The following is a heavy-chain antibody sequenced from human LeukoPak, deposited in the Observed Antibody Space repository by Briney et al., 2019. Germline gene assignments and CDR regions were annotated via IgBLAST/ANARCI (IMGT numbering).Heavy chain of an antibody. V-gene: IGHV5-51*01. J-gene: IGHJ4*02. D-gene: IGHD4-23*01. CDR2: IYPGDSDI. Sequence: GESPEISCKGSGYSFTSYWIGWVRQMPGKGLEWMGIIYPGDSDIRYSPSFQGQVTISADKSISTAYLQWSSLKASGTAMYYCARQFGGNSEFDYWGQGTLVTASS. CDR3: ARQFGGNSEFDY. CDR1: GYSFTSYW.